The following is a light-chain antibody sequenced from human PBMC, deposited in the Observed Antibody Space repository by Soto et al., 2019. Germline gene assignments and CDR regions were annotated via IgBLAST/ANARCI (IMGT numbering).Light chain of an antibody. CDR2: AAS. CDR1: QTISSY. V-gene: IGKV1-39*01. Sequence: DIQMTQSPSSLSASVGDRVTITCRASQTISSYLNWYQQSPGKAPKLLIYAASSLQSGVPSRFSGSGSGKDFTLTISSLQPEDFATYYCQQSSNIPYTFGQGTKLEIK. CDR3: QQSSNIPYT. J-gene: IGKJ2*01.